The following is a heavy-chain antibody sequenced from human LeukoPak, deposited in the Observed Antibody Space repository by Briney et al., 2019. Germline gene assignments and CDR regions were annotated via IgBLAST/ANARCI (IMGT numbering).Heavy chain of an antibody. CDR1: GGSINGYY. J-gene: IGHJ4*02. V-gene: IGHV4-38-2*02. D-gene: IGHD2-15*01. CDR2: IYHSGST. CDR3: ARDPYCSGGSCPTH. Sequence: SETLSLTCTVSGGSINGYYWGWIRQPPGKGLEWIGSIYHSGSTYSNPSLKSRVTISVDTSKNQFSLKLSSVTAADTAVYYCARDPYCSGGSCPTHWGQGTLVTVSS.